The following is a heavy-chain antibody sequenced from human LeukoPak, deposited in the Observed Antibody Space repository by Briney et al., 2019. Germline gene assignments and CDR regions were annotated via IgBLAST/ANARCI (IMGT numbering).Heavy chain of an antibody. CDR2: IWYDGSNK. Sequence: GRSLRLSCAASGFTFSSYGKHWVRQAPGKGLEWVAVIWYDGSNKYYADSVKGRFTISRDNSKNTLYLQMNSLRAEDTAVYYCARDFAAYCSGGSCYSPYFDYWGQGTLVTVSS. D-gene: IGHD2-15*01. J-gene: IGHJ4*02. CDR3: ARDFAAYCSGGSCYSPYFDY. CDR1: GFTFSSYG. V-gene: IGHV3-33*01.